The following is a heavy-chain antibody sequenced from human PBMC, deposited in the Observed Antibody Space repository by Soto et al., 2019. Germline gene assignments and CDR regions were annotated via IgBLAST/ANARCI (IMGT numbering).Heavy chain of an antibody. CDR3: AREPTCILGATTFRFDY. Sequence: QVQLVESGGGVVQPGRSLRLSCAASGFTFSSYAMHWVRQAPGKGLEWVAVISYDGNNKYYADSVKGRFTISRDNSKNTLYLKMNSLRDEDTAVYYCAREPTCILGATTFRFDYWGQGTLVTVSS. CDR1: GFTFSSYA. J-gene: IGHJ4*02. D-gene: IGHD1-26*01. CDR2: ISYDGNNK. V-gene: IGHV3-30-3*01.